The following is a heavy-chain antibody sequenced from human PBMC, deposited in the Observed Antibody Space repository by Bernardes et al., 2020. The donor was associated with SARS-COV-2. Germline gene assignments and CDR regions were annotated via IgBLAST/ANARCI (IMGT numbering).Heavy chain of an antibody. CDR3: ARDFRYSSSWNLGGYYYYGMDV. D-gene: IGHD6-13*01. Sequence: SETLSLTRTVSGGSISSYYWSWIRQPPGKGLEWIGYIYYSGSTNYNPSLKSRVTISVDTSKNQFSLKLSSVTAADTAVYYCARDFRYSSSWNLGGYYYYGMDVWGQGTTVTVSS. CDR2: IYYSGST. J-gene: IGHJ6*02. CDR1: GGSISSYY. V-gene: IGHV4-59*01.